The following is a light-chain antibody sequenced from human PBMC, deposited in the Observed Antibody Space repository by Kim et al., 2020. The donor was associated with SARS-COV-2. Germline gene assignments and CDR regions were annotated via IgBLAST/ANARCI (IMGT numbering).Light chain of an antibody. CDR1: ELGDKN. CDR2: EDR. CDR3: QAWDSSTVV. Sequence: SYELTQPPSVSVSPGQTAIITCSGNELGDKNVCWYQQNAGQSPVLVIYEDRKRPSGIPERVSGSNSGNTATLTISGTQAMDEADYYCQAWDSSTVVFGGG. V-gene: IGLV3-1*01. J-gene: IGLJ2*01.